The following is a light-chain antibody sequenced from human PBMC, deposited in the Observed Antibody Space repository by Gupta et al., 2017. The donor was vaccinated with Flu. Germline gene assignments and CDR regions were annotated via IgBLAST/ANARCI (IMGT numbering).Light chain of an antibody. CDR2: DNI. Sequence: QSVLAQPPSVSATVGQNVAISCSGSSPNIGSQNVFWYQHPPGTAPKLLVYDNIKRPSGIPDRFSASKSGTSATLVITGLQAADEADYYCGSWDYSLDAVVFGGGTKVTVL. CDR1: SPNIGSQN. CDR3: GSWDYSLDAVV. V-gene: IGLV1-51*01. J-gene: IGLJ3*02.